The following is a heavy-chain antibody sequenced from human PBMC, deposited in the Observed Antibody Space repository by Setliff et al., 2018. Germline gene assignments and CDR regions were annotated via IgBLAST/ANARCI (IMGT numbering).Heavy chain of an antibody. CDR3: GRSEAYNWFDP. J-gene: IGHJ5*02. V-gene: IGHV3-7*01. CDR2: IKQDGSEK. Sequence: GESLKISCAASGFTFSSYWMSWVRQAPGKGLEWVANIKQDGSEKYYVDSVKGRFTISRDNAKNSLYLQMNSLRAEDTAVYYCGRSEAYNWFDPWGRGTLVTVSS. CDR1: GFTFSSYW.